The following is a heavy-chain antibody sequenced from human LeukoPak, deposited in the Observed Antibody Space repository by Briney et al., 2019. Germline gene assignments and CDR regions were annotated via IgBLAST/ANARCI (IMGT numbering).Heavy chain of an antibody. Sequence: PSETLSLTCAVYGGSFSGYYWSWIRQPPGKGLEWIGEINHSGSTNYNPSLKSRVTISVDTSKNQFSLKLSSVTAADTAVYYCARGITDYDILTGLVQLWGQGTLVTVSS. D-gene: IGHD3-9*01. V-gene: IGHV4-34*01. CDR1: GGSFSGYY. J-gene: IGHJ4*02. CDR3: ARGITDYDILTGLVQL. CDR2: INHSGST.